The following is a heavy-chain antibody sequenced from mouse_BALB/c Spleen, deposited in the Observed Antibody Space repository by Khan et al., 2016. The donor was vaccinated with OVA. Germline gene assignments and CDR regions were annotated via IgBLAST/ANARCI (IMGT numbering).Heavy chain of an antibody. CDR1: GYSFTSYY. J-gene: IGHJ3*01. Sequence: VQLQQSGPELMKPGASVKISCKASGYSFTSYYLHWVKQSHGRTLEWIGDIDPFNGGTTYNQKFKGKATLTVDKSSSTAYMHLSSLTSEDSAYYCCARHGSTSWFAYWGQGTLVTVSA. V-gene: IGHV1-31*01. CDR3: ARHGSTSWFAY. D-gene: IGHD1-1*01. CDR2: IDPFNGGT.